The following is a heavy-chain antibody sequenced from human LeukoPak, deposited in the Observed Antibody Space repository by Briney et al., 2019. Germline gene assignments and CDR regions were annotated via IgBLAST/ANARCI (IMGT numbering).Heavy chain of an antibody. D-gene: IGHD6-13*01. CDR3: AREGYSSSWDINYYNGMDV. Sequence: GGSLRLSCAASGFTFSSYSMNWVRQAPGKGLVWVSRIDSDGSSTTYADSVKGRFTISRDNAKNTLYLQMNSLRAEDTAVYYCAREGYSSSWDINYYNGMDVWGQGTTVTVSS. V-gene: IGHV3-74*01. J-gene: IGHJ6*02. CDR1: GFTFSSYS. CDR2: IDSDGSST.